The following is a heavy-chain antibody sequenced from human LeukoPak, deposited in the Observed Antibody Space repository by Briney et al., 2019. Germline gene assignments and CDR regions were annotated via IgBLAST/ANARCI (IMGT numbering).Heavy chain of an antibody. CDR1: GFTFSSYA. Sequence: GGSLRLSCAASGFTFSSYAMSWFRQAPGKGLEWVSAISGSGGSTYYADSVKGRFTISRDNSKNPLYLQMNSLRAEDTAVYYCAKGGSTSSALRYYYYYYMDVWGKGTTVTVSS. V-gene: IGHV3-23*01. D-gene: IGHD2-2*01. CDR3: AKGGSTSSALRYYYYYYMDV. CDR2: ISGSGGST. J-gene: IGHJ6*03.